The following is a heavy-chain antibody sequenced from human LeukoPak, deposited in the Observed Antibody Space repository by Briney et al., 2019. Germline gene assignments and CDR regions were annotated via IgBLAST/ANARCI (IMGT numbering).Heavy chain of an antibody. CDR2: INHSGST. D-gene: IGHD3-22*01. CDR3: ARGLARENYYDSSGYRTNFDY. J-gene: IGHJ4*02. V-gene: IGHV4-34*01. CDR1: GGSFSGYY. Sequence: SETLSLTCAVYGGSFSGYYWSWIRQPPGKGLEWIGEINHSGSTNYNPSLKSRVTISVDTSKNQFSLKLSSVTAADTAVYYCARGLARENYYDSSGYRTNFDYWGQGTLVTVSS.